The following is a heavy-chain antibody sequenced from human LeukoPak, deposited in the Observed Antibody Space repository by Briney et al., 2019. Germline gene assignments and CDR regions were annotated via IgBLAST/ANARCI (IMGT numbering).Heavy chain of an antibody. D-gene: IGHD3-22*01. Sequence: SETLSLTCTVSGGSISGYYWSWIRQPPGKGLEWIGHIHYKRNTNYNASLKSRVSMLLDTPKNQISLRLSSVTAADTAVYHCARDTYYYENSDDYDDAFDIWGQGTRVTVSS. CDR1: GGSISGYY. J-gene: IGHJ3*02. CDR3: ARDTYYYENSDDYDDAFDI. V-gene: IGHV4-59*01. CDR2: IHYKRNT.